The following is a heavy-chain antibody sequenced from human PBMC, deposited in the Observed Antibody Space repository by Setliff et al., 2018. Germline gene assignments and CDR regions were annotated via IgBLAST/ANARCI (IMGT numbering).Heavy chain of an antibody. J-gene: IGHJ6*03. Sequence: ASVKVSCKASGGTFSSYGIGWVRQALGQGLEWMGGTIPIFGSTNYAQKFQDRVTIITDESTSTAYMELRSLRTEDTAVYYCAREGVDTRSSTDYRYYMDVWGKGTTVTVSS. V-gene: IGHV1-69*05. CDR1: GGTFSSYG. CDR3: AREGVDTRSSTDYRYYMDV. CDR2: TIPIFGST. D-gene: IGHD5-18*01.